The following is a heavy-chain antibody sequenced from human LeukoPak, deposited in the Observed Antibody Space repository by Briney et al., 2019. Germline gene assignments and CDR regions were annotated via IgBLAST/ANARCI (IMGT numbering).Heavy chain of an antibody. CDR3: AKDVAVAGFYYFDY. Sequence: GGSLRLSCAASGFTFSSYWMNWARQAPGKGLEWVASINHNGNVNYYVDSVKGRFTISRDNAKNSLYLQMSNLRAEDTAVYYCAKDVAVAGFYYFDYWGQGTLVTVSS. J-gene: IGHJ4*02. CDR2: INHNGNVN. V-gene: IGHV3-7*03. D-gene: IGHD6-19*01. CDR1: GFTFSSYW.